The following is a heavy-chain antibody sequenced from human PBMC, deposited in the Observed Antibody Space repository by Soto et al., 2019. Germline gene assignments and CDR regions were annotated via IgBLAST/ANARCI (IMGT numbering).Heavy chain of an antibody. Sequence: GGSLRLSCAASGFTFSSYAMSWVRQAPGKGLEWVGRIKSKTDGGTTDYAAPVKGRFTISRDDSKNTLYLQMNSLKTEDTAVYYCTSGYSSSWSPDYFDYWGQGTLVTVSS. CDR1: GFTFSSYA. CDR3: TSGYSSSWSPDYFDY. J-gene: IGHJ4*02. CDR2: IKSKTDGGTT. V-gene: IGHV3-15*01. D-gene: IGHD6-13*01.